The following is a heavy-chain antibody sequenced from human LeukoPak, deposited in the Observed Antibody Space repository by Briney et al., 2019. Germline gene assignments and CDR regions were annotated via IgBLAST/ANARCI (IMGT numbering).Heavy chain of an antibody. Sequence: PSGTLSLTCAVSGGSISSSNWWSWVRQPPGKGLEWIGEIYHSGSTNYNPPLKSRVTISVDKSKNQFSLKLSSVTAADTAVYYCARSTPEGQYYDILTGYSYDAFDIWGQGTMVTVSS. J-gene: IGHJ3*02. D-gene: IGHD3-9*01. CDR2: IYHSGST. V-gene: IGHV4-4*02. CDR1: GGSISSSNW. CDR3: ARSTPEGQYYDILTGYSYDAFDI.